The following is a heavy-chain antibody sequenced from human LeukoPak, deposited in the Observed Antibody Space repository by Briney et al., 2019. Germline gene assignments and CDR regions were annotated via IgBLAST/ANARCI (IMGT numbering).Heavy chain of an antibody. J-gene: IGHJ1*01. CDR1: GGTFSSYA. V-gene: IGHV1-69*04. D-gene: IGHD4-23*01. Sequence: SVKVSCKASGGTFSSYAISWVRQAAGHGLEWIGRIIPILAITHYAQRFEGRVTITADESATTAYMELSSLTSEDTALYFCARHYGGNSVTAGFQYWGQGTLVTVSS. CDR2: IIPILAIT. CDR3: ARHYGGNSVTAGFQY.